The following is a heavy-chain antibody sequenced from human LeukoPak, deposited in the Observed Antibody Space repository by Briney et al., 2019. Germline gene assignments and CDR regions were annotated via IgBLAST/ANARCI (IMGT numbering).Heavy chain of an antibody. D-gene: IGHD2-15*01. Sequence: ASVKVSCKTSGYTFTSYGVSWVRQAPEQGLEWMGWISGYNAATNYAQKFQGRVTMTIDTSTSTVYMELRSLRSDDTAVIYCARPRVAGSLDIWGQGTMVTVSS. CDR1: GYTFTSYG. V-gene: IGHV1-18*01. CDR3: ARPRVAGSLDI. J-gene: IGHJ3*02. CDR2: ISGYNAAT.